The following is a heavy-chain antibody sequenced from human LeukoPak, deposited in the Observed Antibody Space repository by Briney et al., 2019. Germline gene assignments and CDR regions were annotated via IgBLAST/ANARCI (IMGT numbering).Heavy chain of an antibody. CDR1: GGSISGYY. D-gene: IGHD3-16*01. CDR3: ASGRLGGFDY. V-gene: IGHV4-39*01. CDR2: IYYSGST. J-gene: IGHJ4*02. Sequence: PSETLSLTCSVSGGSISGYYWGWIRQPPGKGLEWIGSIYYSGSTYYNPSLKSRVTISVDTSKNQFSLKLSSVTAADTAVYYCASGRLGGFDYWGQGTLVTVSS.